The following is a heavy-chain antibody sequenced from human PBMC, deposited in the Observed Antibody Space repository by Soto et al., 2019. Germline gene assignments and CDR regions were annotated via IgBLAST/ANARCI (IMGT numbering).Heavy chain of an antibody. Sequence: EEQLLQSGGGFVQPGGSLRLSCAASGFTFSTYAMNWVRLAPRKGLEWVSVISNSGHSTVYADSVKGRFTISRDNSKNTLYLQMKSLRADDTAAYYCAKGGPTFLNWFGPWGQGALVTVSS. D-gene: IGHD5-12*01. CDR3: AKGGPTFLNWFGP. CDR1: GFTFSTYA. CDR2: ISNSGHST. J-gene: IGHJ5*02. V-gene: IGHV3-23*01.